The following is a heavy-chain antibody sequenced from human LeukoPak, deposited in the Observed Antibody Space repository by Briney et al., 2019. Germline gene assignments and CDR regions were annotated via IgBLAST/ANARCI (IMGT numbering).Heavy chain of an antibody. Sequence: PSETLSLTCAVSGGSFSGYYWSWIRQPPGKGLEWIGEINHSGSTNYNPSLKSRVTISVDTSKNQFSLKLSSVTAADTAVYYCARGGVVAPIDYWGQGTLVTVSS. D-gene: IGHD5-12*01. V-gene: IGHV4-34*01. CDR1: GGSFSGYY. CDR3: ARGGVVAPIDY. J-gene: IGHJ4*02. CDR2: INHSGST.